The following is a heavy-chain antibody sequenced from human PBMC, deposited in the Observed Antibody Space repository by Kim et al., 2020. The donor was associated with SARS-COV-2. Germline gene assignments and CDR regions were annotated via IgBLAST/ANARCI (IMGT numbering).Heavy chain of an antibody. D-gene: IGHD3-9*01. Sequence: GGSLRLSCAASGFTFSSYGMHWVRQAPGKGLEWVAVIWYDGSNKYYADSVKGRFTISRDNSKNTLYLQMNSLRAEDTAVYYCARDAAYYDILTGYYPRDYYYYYGMDVWGQGPRSPSP. CDR2: IWYDGSNK. CDR1: GFTFSSYG. CDR3: ARDAAYYDILTGYYPRDYYYYYGMDV. J-gene: IGHJ6*02. V-gene: IGHV3-33*01.